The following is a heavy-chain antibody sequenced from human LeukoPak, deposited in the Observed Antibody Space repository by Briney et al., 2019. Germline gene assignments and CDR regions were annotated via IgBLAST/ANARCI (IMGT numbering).Heavy chain of an antibody. D-gene: IGHD2-2*01. Sequence: ASVKVSCKASGYTFTSYYMHWVRQAPGQGLEWMGIINPSGGSISYAQKFQGRVTMTRDTSTSTVYMELSSLRSEDTAVYYCARAGCSSTSCYLGLGWFDPWGQGTLVTVSS. V-gene: IGHV1-46*01. J-gene: IGHJ5*02. CDR1: GYTFTSYY. CDR3: ARAGCSSTSCYLGLGWFDP. CDR2: INPSGGSI.